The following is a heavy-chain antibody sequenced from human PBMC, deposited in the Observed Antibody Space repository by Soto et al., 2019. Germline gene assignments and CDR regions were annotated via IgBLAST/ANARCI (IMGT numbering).Heavy chain of an antibody. D-gene: IGHD3-10*01. CDR3: ARDRADGTMVRGVPYLYYFDY. V-gene: IGHV1-18*01. Sequence: ASVKVSCKASGYTFTSYGISWVRQAPGQGLEWMGWISAYNGNTNYAQKLQGRVTMTTDTSTSTAYMELRSLRSDDTAVYYCARDRADGTMVRGVPYLYYFDYWGQGTLVTVSS. J-gene: IGHJ4*02. CDR1: GYTFTSYG. CDR2: ISAYNGNT.